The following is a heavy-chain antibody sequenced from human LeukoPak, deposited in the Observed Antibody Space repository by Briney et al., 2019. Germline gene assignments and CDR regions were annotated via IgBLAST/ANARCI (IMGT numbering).Heavy chain of an antibody. D-gene: IGHD3-3*01. V-gene: IGHV4-59*08. CDR2: IYYSGST. J-gene: IGHJ5*02. CDR1: GGSISSYY. Sequence: RSSETLSLTCTVSGGSISSYYWSWIRQPPGKGLEWIGYIYYSGSTNYNPSLKSRVTISVDTSKNQFSLKLSSVTAADTAVYYCASQNYDFWSGFNWFDPWGQGTLVTVSS. CDR3: ASQNYDFWSGFNWFDP.